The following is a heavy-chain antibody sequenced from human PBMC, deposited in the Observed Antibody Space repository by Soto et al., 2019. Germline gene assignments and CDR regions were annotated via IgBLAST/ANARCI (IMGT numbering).Heavy chain of an antibody. CDR1: GFTFSSYA. D-gene: IGHD1-26*01. Sequence: EVQLSESGGGLVQPGGSLRLSCAASGFTFSSYAMSWVRQAPGKGLEWVSAISGSGGSTYYADSVKGRFTISRDNSKNTLYLQMNSLRAEDTAVYYCAKELGATLYYYYGMDVWGQGTTVTVSS. V-gene: IGHV3-23*01. CDR3: AKELGATLYYYYGMDV. CDR2: ISGSGGST. J-gene: IGHJ6*02.